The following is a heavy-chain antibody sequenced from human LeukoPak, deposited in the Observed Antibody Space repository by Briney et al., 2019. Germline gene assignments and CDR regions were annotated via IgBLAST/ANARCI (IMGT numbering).Heavy chain of an antibody. CDR2: ISYDGSSE. CDR3: ARKGGSRFLGRYKYYGLDV. D-gene: IGHD3-3*01. V-gene: IGHV3-30*03. J-gene: IGHJ6*02. CDR1: GFTFSSYW. Sequence: GGSLRLSCAGSGFTFSSYWMSWVRQAPGKGLEWVALISYDGSSEYYADSVKGRFTISRDNSKNTLYLQMNSLRVEDTAVYYCARKGGSRFLGRYKYYGLDVWGQGTTVTVS.